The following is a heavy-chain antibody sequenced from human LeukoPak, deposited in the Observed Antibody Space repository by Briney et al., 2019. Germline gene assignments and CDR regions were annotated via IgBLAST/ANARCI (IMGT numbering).Heavy chain of an antibody. J-gene: IGHJ4*02. CDR2: ISWNSGSI. CDR3: ATRLGKYGDREFDY. D-gene: IGHD4-17*01. CDR1: GFTFDDYA. Sequence: GGSLRLSCAASGFTFDDYAMHWVRQAPGKGLEWVSGISWNSGSIGYADSVKGRFTISRDNAKNSLYLQMNSLRAEDTALYYCATRLGKYGDREFDYWGQGTLVTASS. V-gene: IGHV3-9*01.